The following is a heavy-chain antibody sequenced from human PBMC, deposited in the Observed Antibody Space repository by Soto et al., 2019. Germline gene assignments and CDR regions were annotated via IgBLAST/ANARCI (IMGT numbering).Heavy chain of an antibody. D-gene: IGHD1-26*01. CDR2: ISYDGSNK. J-gene: IGHJ6*02. V-gene: IGHV3-30*03. CDR1: GFTFSSYG. Sequence: QVQLVESGGGVVQPGRSLRLSCAASGFTFSSYGMHWVRQAPGKGLEWVAVISYDGSNKYYADSVKGRFTISRDNSKNTLYLPMNSLRAEDTVVYYCATSNGGTYYYYYGMDVWGQGTTVTVSS. CDR3: ATSNGGTYYYYYGMDV.